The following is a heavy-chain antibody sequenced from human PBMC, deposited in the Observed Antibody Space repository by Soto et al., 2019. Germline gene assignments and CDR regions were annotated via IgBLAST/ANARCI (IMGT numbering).Heavy chain of an antibody. CDR1: VFSFSSHA. Sequence: GGSLRLSCAASVFSFSSHAMSWGRQAPGKGLEWVSTISSGGDNTYSADSVKGRFTISRDNSKNTLYLQMNSLRSEDTAVYYCEREGTATAPRGWFDPWGQGTLVTVSS. D-gene: IGHD2-21*02. CDR3: EREGTATAPRGWFDP. J-gene: IGHJ5*02. CDR2: ISSGGDNT. V-gene: IGHV3-23*01.